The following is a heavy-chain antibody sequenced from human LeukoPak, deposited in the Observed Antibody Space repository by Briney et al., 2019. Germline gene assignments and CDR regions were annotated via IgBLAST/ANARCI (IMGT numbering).Heavy chain of an antibody. J-gene: IGHJ4*02. CDR1: GYSFTSYW. CDR3: ARQETTLEWSY. Sequence: EALKIFCKGSGYSFTSYWIGWVRQMPGKGLEGLGIIYPGDSDTRYSPSFQGQVTISVDKSISTAYLQWSSLKASDTAMYYCARQETTLEWSYWGQGTLVTVSS. D-gene: IGHD3-3*01. CDR2: IYPGDSDT. V-gene: IGHV5-51*01.